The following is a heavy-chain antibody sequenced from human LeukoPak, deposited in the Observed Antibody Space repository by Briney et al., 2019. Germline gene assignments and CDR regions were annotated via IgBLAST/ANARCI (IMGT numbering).Heavy chain of an antibody. J-gene: IGHJ6*03. D-gene: IGHD2-2*01. Sequence: GGSLRLSCAASGFTFSSYEMNWVRQAPGKGLEWVSYISSSSSTIYYADSVKGRFTISRDNAKNSLYLQMNSLRAEDTAVYYCARDRKDIVVVPAAMSQYYYYYYMDVWGKGTTVTVSS. CDR3: ARDRKDIVVVPAAMSQYYYYYYMDV. V-gene: IGHV3-48*03. CDR1: GFTFSSYE. CDR2: ISSSSSTI.